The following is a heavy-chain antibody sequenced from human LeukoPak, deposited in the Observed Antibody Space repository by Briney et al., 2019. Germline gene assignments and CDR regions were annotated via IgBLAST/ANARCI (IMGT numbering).Heavy chain of an antibody. Sequence: GASVKVSCKVSGYTLTEVSMHWVRQAPGQGLEWMGGIIPIFGTANYAQKFQGRVTITTDESTSTAYMELSSLRSEDTAVYYCARVRDSSGYYENRHDAFDIWGQGTMVTVSS. D-gene: IGHD3-22*01. CDR3: ARVRDSSGYYENRHDAFDI. J-gene: IGHJ3*02. CDR1: GYTLTEVS. CDR2: IIPIFGTA. V-gene: IGHV1-69*05.